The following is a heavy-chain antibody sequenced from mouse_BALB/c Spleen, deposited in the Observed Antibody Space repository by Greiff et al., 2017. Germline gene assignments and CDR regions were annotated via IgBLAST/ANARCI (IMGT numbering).Heavy chain of an antibody. V-gene: IGHV1-54*03. Sequence: QVQLQQSGAELVRPGTSVKVSCKASGYTFTNYLIEWVKQRPGQGLEWIGVINPGSGGTNYNEKFKGKATLTAGKSSSTAYMQLSSLTSDDSAGYFWARSDDPFDYWGQGTTLTVSS. CDR1: GYTFTNYL. CDR2: INPGSGGT. CDR3: ARSDDPFDY. D-gene: IGHD2-3*01. J-gene: IGHJ2*01.